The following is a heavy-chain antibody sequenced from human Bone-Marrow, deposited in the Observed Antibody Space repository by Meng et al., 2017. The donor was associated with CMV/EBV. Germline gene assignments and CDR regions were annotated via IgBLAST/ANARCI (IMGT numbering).Heavy chain of an antibody. CDR1: GFTFSSYS. Sequence: GSLKISCAASGFTFSSYSMNWVRQAPGKGLEWVSSISSSSSYIYYADSVKGRFTISRDNAKNSLYLQMNSLRAEDTAVYYCARETLAYCGGDCYSLDYWGQGTLVTVSS. J-gene: IGHJ4*02. CDR3: ARETLAYCGGDCYSLDY. V-gene: IGHV3-21*01. CDR2: ISSSSSYI. D-gene: IGHD2-21*01.